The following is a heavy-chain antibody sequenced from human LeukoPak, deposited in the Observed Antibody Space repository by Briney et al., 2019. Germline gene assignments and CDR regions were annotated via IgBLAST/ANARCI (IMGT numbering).Heavy chain of an antibody. CDR1: GYSISSGYY. D-gene: IGHD5-18*01. CDR3: ARDSPREYSYGPFDF. CDR2: IYHSGST. J-gene: IGHJ4*02. V-gene: IGHV4-38-2*02. Sequence: PSQTLSLTCTVSGYSISSGYYWGWIRQPPGKGLEWIGSIYHSGSTYYNPSLKSRVTISVDTSKNQFSLKLTSVTAADTAVYYCARDSPREYSYGPFDFWGQGTLVTVSS.